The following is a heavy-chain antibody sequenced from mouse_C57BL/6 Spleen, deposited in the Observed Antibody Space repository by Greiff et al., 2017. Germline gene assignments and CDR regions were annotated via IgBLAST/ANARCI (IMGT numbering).Heavy chain of an antibody. V-gene: IGHV1-26*01. Sequence: EVQLQQSGPELVKPGASVKISCKASGYTFTDYYMTWVKQSHGKSLEWIGDINPNNGGTSYNQKFKGKATLTVDKSSSTAYMELRSLTSEDSAVYYCARSGYYGPYYFDDWGQGTTLTVSS. J-gene: IGHJ2*01. CDR2: INPNNGGT. CDR1: GYTFTDYY. CDR3: ARSGYYGPYYFDD. D-gene: IGHD1-1*01.